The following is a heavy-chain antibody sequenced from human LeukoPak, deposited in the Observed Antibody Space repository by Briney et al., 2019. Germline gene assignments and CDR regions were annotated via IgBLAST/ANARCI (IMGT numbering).Heavy chain of an antibody. D-gene: IGHD5-18*01. CDR3: ARRGYSYLPLDY. CDR2: IDPSDSYT. CDR1: GYSFTSYW. V-gene: IGHV5-10-1*01. J-gene: IGHJ4*02. Sequence: GEPLRISCKGSGYSFTSYWISWVRQMPGKGLEWMGRIDPSDSYTNYSPSFQGHVTISADKSISTAYLQWSSLQASDTAMYYCARRGYSYLPLDYWGQGTLVTVSS.